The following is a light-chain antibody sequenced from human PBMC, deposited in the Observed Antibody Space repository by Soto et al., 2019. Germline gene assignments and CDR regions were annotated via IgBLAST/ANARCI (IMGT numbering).Light chain of an antibody. Sequence: DIQMTQSPSSLSAFVGDRVTITCRASQGIHIYLAWYQQKPGKAPESLIYGASSLQSGVPSRFSGRKSGTQFTLTIDSLQPEDFATYYCQQVKTYPRTFGGGTKVEIK. CDR3: QQVKTYPRT. CDR1: QGIHIY. V-gene: IGKV1-16*01. CDR2: GAS. J-gene: IGKJ4*01.